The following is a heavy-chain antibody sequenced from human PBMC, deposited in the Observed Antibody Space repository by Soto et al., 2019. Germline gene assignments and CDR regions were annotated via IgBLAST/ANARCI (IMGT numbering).Heavy chain of an antibody. CDR1: GFTFSSYS. V-gene: IGHV3-21*01. Sequence: EVQLVESGGGLVKPGGSLRLSCVASGFTFSSYSMNWVRQAPGKGLEWVSSISSSSSYIYYADSVKGRFTISRDNAKNSLYLQMNSLRAEDTAVYYCARDIAAAGDYWGQGTLVTVSS. CDR2: ISSSSSYI. J-gene: IGHJ4*02. CDR3: ARDIAAAGDY. D-gene: IGHD6-13*01.